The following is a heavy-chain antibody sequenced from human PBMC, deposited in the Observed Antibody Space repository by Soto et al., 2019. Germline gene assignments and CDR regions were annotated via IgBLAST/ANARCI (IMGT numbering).Heavy chain of an antibody. D-gene: IGHD6-13*01. CDR2: IWYDGSNK. Sequence: GGSLRLSCAASGFTFSSYGMHWVRQAPGKGLEWVAVIWYDGSNKYYADSVKGRFTISRDNSQNTLYLQMNSLRAEGTAVYYCARDTASMHSSSWSSPHDYYYYYGMDVWGQGT. CDR3: ARDTASMHSSSWSSPHDYYYYYGMDV. CDR1: GFTFSSYG. V-gene: IGHV3-33*01. J-gene: IGHJ6*01.